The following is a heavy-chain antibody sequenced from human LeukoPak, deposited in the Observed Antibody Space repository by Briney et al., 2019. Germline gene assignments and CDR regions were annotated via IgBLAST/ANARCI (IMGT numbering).Heavy chain of an antibody. Sequence: SETLSLTCAVYGGSFSGYYWSWIRQPPGKGLEWIGEINHSGSTNYNPSLKSRVTISVDTSKSQFSLKLSSVTAADTAVYYCARDGLGYCTNGVCYTAYYFDYWGQGTLVTVSS. V-gene: IGHV4-34*01. J-gene: IGHJ4*02. CDR2: INHSGST. CDR1: GGSFSGYY. CDR3: ARDGLGYCTNGVCYTAYYFDY. D-gene: IGHD2-8*01.